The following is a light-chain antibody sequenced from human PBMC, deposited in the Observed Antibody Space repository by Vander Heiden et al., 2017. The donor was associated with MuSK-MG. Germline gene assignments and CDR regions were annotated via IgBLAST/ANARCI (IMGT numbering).Light chain of an antibody. CDR2: EVR. J-gene: IGLJ1*01. CDR3: SSYAGSITPCV. Sequence: QSALTHPRSVSGSLGQSATISCAGTSADVGAYNFVSWYQQHPGKGPKLMIYEVRKRPSGVPDRFSASKSGDKEYLNISGLQADDEAEYYCSSYAGSITPCVVGTGTKVTVL. V-gene: IGLV2-11*01. CDR1: SADVGAYNF.